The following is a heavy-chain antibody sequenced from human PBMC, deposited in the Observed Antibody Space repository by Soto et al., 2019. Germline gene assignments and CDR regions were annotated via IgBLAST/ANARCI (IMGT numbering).Heavy chain of an antibody. D-gene: IGHD3-10*01. CDR3: ARQGFGPLHGLVDV. J-gene: IGHJ6*02. CDR2: VHHSWGS. CDR1: GGSISRYY. V-gene: IGHV4-59*08. Sequence: QVQLQESGPGLVKPSETLSLSCTVSGGSISRYYWSWIRQSPGKRMEWIGYVHHSWGSSYNPSLQSRVAISLDTSKSQFSLKVTSVTATDTAVYYCARQGFGPLHGLVDVWGQGTTVTVSS.